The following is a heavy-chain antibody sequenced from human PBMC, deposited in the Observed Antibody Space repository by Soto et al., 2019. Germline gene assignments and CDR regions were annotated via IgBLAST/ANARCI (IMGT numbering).Heavy chain of an antibody. CDR3: AIQVMYNYDCSGYPDAFDI. V-gene: IGHV5-10-1*01. CDR2: IDPSDSYT. Sequence: GEFLTISWTCAGNSFTRYWISWVRQMPGKGLEWMGRIDPSDSYTNYSPSFQGHATISADKSISTAYLQWSSLKASDTAMYYCAIQVMYNYDCSGYPDAFDIWGQGTMVTVSS. D-gene: IGHD3-22*01. J-gene: IGHJ3*02. CDR1: GNSFTRYW.